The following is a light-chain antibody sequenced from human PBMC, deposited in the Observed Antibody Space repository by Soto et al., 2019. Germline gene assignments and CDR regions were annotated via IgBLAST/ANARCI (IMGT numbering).Light chain of an antibody. CDR2: GAS. J-gene: IGKJ3*01. CDR1: QSVNGSH. CDR3: HFYDGSPPTVT. Sequence: EVVLTQSPGTLSLSPGERATLSCRASQSVNGSHLAWYQQKGGQAPRLLIYGASTRATGVPERFSGSGCGTAYSLITNSLEPEDFALFYCHFYDGSPPTVTFGPGTTVEI. V-gene: IGKV3-20*01.